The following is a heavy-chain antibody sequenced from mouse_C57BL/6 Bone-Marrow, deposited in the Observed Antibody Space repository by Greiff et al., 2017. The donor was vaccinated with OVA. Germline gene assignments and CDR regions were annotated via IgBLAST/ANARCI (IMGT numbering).Heavy chain of an antibody. D-gene: IGHD2-3*01. CDR1: GYTFTDYY. CDR2: INPNNGGT. CDR3: ASGYDGYYAWFAY. J-gene: IGHJ3*01. V-gene: IGHV1-26*01. Sequence: EVQLQQSGPELVKPGASVKISCKASGYTFTDYYMNWVKQSHGKSLEWIGDINPNNGGTSYNQKFKGKATLTVDKSSSTAYMALRSLTSEDSAVYYCASGYDGYYAWFAYWGQGTLVTVSA.